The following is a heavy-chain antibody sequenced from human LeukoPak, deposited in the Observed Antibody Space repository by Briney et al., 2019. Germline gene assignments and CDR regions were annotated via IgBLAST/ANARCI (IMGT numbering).Heavy chain of an antibody. CDR2: IYYSGST. Sequence: PSETLSLTCTVSGGSISSYYWSWFRQPPGKGLEWIGYIYYSGSTNYNPSLKSRVTISVDTSKNQFSLKLSSVTAADTAVYYCARVTHNWFDPWGQGTLVTVSS. V-gene: IGHV4-59*01. CDR1: GGSISSYY. CDR3: ARVTHNWFDP. D-gene: IGHD3-16*01. J-gene: IGHJ5*02.